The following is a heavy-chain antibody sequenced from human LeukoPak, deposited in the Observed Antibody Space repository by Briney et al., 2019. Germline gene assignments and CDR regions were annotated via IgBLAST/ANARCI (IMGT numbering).Heavy chain of an antibody. D-gene: IGHD3-10*01. CDR2: INHSGST. V-gene: IGHV4-34*01. Sequence: SETLSLTCAVYGGSFSGYYWSWIRQPPGKGLEWIGEINHSGSTNYNPSLKSRVTISVDTSKNQFSPKLSSVTAADTAVYYCARGPGGNWFDPWGQGTLVTVSS. CDR1: GGSFSGYY. CDR3: ARGPGGNWFDP. J-gene: IGHJ5*02.